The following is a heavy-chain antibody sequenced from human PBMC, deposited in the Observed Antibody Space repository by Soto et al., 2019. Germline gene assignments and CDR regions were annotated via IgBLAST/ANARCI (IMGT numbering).Heavy chain of an antibody. D-gene: IGHD6-6*01. CDR3: ARYGYSSSSGGTYYDYYYGMDV. Sequence: ASVKVSCKASGYTFTSYAMRWVRQAPGQRLEWMGRINAGNGNTKYSQKCQGRVTITRDTSASTAYMELSSLRSEDTAVYYCARYGYSSSSGGTYYDYYYGMDVWGQGTTVTVS. J-gene: IGHJ6*02. CDR2: INAGNGNT. V-gene: IGHV1-3*01. CDR1: GYTFTSYA.